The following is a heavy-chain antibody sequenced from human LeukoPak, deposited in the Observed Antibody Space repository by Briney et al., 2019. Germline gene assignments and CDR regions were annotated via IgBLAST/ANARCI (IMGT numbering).Heavy chain of an antibody. D-gene: IGHD3-16*01. CDR1: GGSINSYY. CDR2: INYSGST. Sequence: PSETLSLTCTVSGGSINSYYWSWIRQPPGRGLEWIGDINYSGSTIYNPSLKSRVTISVDTSKNQFSLNLRSVTAADTAVYYCARIDYATFDCWGPGTLVTVSS. J-gene: IGHJ4*02. CDR3: ARIDYATFDC. V-gene: IGHV4-59*01.